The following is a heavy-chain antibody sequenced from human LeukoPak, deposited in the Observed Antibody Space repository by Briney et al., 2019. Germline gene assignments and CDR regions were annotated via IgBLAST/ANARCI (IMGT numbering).Heavy chain of an antibody. Sequence: SETLSLTCAVYGGSFSGYYWSWIRQPPGKGLEWIGEINHSGSTNYNPSLKSRVTISVDTSKNQFSLKLSSVTAADTAVYYCAREGNPKDLVPAAIDFRLDYWGQGTLVTVSS. D-gene: IGHD2-2*01. V-gene: IGHV4-34*01. CDR3: AREGNPKDLVPAAIDFRLDY. J-gene: IGHJ4*02. CDR1: GGSFSGYY. CDR2: INHSGST.